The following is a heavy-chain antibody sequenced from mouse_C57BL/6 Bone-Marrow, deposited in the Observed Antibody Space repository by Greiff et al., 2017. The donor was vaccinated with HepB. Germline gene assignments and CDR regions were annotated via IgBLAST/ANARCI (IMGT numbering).Heavy chain of an antibody. CDR3: ARDGLY. V-gene: IGHV1-82*01. CDR2: IYPGDGDT. D-gene: IGHD2-3*01. J-gene: IGHJ3*01. Sequence: VNVVESGPELVKPGASVKISCKASGYAFSSSWMNWVKQRPGKGLEWIGRIYPGDGDTNYNGKFKGKATLTADKSSSTAYMQLSSLTSEDSAVYFCARDGLYWGQGTLVTVSA. CDR1: GYAFSSSW.